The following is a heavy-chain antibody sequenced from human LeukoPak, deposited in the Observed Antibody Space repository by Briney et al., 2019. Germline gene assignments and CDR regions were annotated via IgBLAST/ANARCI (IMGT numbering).Heavy chain of an antibody. CDR3: ASGLFVLRYFDWRNRAFDI. CDR2: INHSGST. Sequence: TASETLSLTCAVYGGSFRGYYWSWIRQPPGKGLEWIGEINHSGSTNYNPSLKSRVTISVDTSKNQFSLKLSSVTAADTAVYYCASGLFVLRYFDWRNRAFDIWGQGTMVTVSS. V-gene: IGHV4-34*01. CDR1: GGSFRGYY. J-gene: IGHJ3*02. D-gene: IGHD3-9*01.